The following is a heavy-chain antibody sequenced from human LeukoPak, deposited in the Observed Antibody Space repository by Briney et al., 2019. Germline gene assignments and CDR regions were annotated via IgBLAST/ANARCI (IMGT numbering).Heavy chain of an antibody. Sequence: GGSLRLSCAASGFTFSSYWMSWVRQAPGKGLEWVANIKQDGSEQYYVDSVKGRFTISRDNAKNSLSLQMNSLRAEDTAVYYCARPLMYYYGSETYFWFDPWGQGTLVTVSS. V-gene: IGHV3-7*01. D-gene: IGHD3-10*01. J-gene: IGHJ5*02. CDR3: ARPLMYYYGSETYFWFDP. CDR1: GFTFSSYW. CDR2: IKQDGSEQ.